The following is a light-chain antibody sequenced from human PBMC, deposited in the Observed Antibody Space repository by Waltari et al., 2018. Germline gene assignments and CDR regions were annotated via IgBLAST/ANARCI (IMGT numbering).Light chain of an antibody. CDR1: RFDIEHRF. CDR3: GTWDGSLRGWV. CDR2: END. V-gene: IGLV1-51*02. Sequence: QSVLTQPPSVSAAPGQKVTIPCSGHRFDIEHRFVSWYQHLPGTAPKLLIYENDKRPSGIPDRLSASKSGTSATLDISGLQIGDEADYYCGTWDGSLRGWVFGGGTKLTVL. J-gene: IGLJ3*02.